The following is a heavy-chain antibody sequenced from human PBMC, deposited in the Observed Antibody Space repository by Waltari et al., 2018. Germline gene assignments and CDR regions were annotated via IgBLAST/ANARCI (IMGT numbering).Heavy chain of an antibody. Sequence: EVXLXESGXGLVQNGGSXRLSCAASGLTFSSYAMSWVRQAPGKGLEXVSAXSGSDGXTYYADSVKXRFTISRDNSKNTLYLQXXSLRAEDTXVXYCXKVGVAGTAEPXFDYWGXGTLVTXSS. V-gene: IGHV3-23*01. CDR2: XSGSDGXT. D-gene: IGHD6-19*01. CDR1: GLTFSSYA. CDR3: XKVGVAGTAEPXFDY. J-gene: IGHJ4*02.